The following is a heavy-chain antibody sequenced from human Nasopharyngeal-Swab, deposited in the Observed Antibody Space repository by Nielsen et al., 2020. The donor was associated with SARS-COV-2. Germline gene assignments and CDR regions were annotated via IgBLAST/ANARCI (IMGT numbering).Heavy chain of an antibody. CDR3: ARMHCGGDCYSRGEDAFDL. J-gene: IGHJ3*01. V-gene: IGHV1-69*13. Sequence: SVKVSCKASGGTYSIYAISWVRQAPGHGPEWMGGIIPIFGTSNYAQKFQGRVTITADEFTSTAYMELSSLRSVDTAVYYCARMHCGGDCYSRGEDAFDLWGQGTLVTVPS. D-gene: IGHD2-21*02. CDR2: IIPIFGTS. CDR1: GGTYSIYA.